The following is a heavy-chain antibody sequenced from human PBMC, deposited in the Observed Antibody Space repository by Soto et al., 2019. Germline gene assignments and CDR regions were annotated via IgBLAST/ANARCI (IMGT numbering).Heavy chain of an antibody. D-gene: IGHD6-13*01. CDR2: IIPIFGTA. CDR3: ASYSSSWSYYYYGMDV. Sequence: SVKVSCKASGGTFSSYAISWVRQAPGQGLEWMGGIIPIFGTANYAQKFQGRVTITADKSTSTAYMELRSLRSEDTAVYYCASYSSSWSYYYYGMDVWGQGTTVTVSS. J-gene: IGHJ6*02. V-gene: IGHV1-69*06. CDR1: GGTFSSYA.